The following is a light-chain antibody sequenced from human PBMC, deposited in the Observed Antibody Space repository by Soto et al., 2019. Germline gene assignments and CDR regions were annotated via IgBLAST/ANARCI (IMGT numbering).Light chain of an antibody. CDR2: GAY. V-gene: IGKV3-15*01. J-gene: IGKJ5*01. Sequence: EIVVTQAPATLSVSPGERATLSCRAGQSVSSNLAWYQQKPGQAPRLLIYGAYTRAAGVPARFSGSGSGTEFTLTTPRLQPEDIALYYCQQYKIWPPITFGQGTRLEI. CDR3: QQYKIWPPIT. CDR1: QSVSSN.